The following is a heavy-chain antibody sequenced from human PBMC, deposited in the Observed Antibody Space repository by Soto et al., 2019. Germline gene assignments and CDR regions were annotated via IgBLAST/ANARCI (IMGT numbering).Heavy chain of an antibody. Sequence: PSGCLALTCAVSGGCFYIYYWTWIRQPAGKGLEWIGRIYSSGSTNYNPSLKSRVTMSVDTSKNQFSLKLSSVTAADTAVYYCARSMRLHDAFAIWGQGTMVTVSS. J-gene: IGHJ3*02. CDR1: GGCFYIYY. V-gene: IGHV4-4*07. D-gene: IGHD2-8*01. CDR3: ARSMRLHDAFAI. CDR2: IYSSGST.